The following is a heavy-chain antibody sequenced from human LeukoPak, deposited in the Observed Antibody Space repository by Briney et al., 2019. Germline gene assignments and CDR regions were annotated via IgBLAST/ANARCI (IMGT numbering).Heavy chain of an antibody. CDR3: ARVLPYFDY. J-gene: IGHJ4*02. CDR1: GFTFSNYE. Sequence: GGSLRLSCAASGFTFSNYEMNWVRQTPGKGLEWVSYISSSGDTIYYADSVKGRFTISRDNAKNSLYLQMNSLRAEDTAVYYCARVLPYFDYWGQGTLVTVSS. CDR2: ISSSGDTI. V-gene: IGHV3-48*03.